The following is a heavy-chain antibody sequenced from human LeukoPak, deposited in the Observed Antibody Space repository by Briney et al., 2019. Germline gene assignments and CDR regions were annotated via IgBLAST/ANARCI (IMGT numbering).Heavy chain of an antibody. J-gene: IGHJ5*02. CDR3: ARDGKRQGWFDP. V-gene: IGHV4-4*07. D-gene: IGHD1-26*01. CDR2: IYTSGST. Sequence: PAXXGRXXIGRIYTSGSTNYNPSLKSRVTMSVDTSKNQFSLKLSSVTAADTAVYYCARDGKRQGWFDPWGQGTLVTVSS.